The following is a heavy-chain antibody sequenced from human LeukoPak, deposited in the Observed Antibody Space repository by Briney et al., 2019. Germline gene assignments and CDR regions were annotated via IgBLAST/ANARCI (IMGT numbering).Heavy chain of an antibody. D-gene: IGHD6-13*01. J-gene: IGHJ4*02. CDR3: AKGSLGSWYFFDY. Sequence: AGGSLRLSCAASGFTLGRFAMRWVRQDAGKGRGWVSIISGSGTDTYYPDSVMRRFTISRDNSKNTLYLQMNSLRAEDTALYYCAKGSLGSWYFFDYWGQGALVTVSS. V-gene: IGHV3-23*01. CDR1: GFTLGRFA. CDR2: ISGSGTDT.